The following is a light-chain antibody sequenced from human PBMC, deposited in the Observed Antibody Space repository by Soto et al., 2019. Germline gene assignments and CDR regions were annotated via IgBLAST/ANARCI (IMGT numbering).Light chain of an antibody. Sequence: DIQMTQSPSSLSASVGDRVTISCRASQSISGYLNWYQQKPGKAPKLLIYAASSLQSGVPSRFSGSGSGTDFSLTISSLQPADFAIYYCQQSYTTPYTFGQGSKVEI. CDR1: QSISGY. CDR2: AAS. V-gene: IGKV1-39*01. CDR3: QQSYTTPYT. J-gene: IGKJ2*01.